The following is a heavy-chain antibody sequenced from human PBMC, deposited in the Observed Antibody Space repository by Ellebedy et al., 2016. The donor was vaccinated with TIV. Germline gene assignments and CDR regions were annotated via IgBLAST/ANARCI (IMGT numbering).Heavy chain of an antibody. CDR1: GFTFSTYW. Sequence: GGSLRLSCAASGFTFSTYWMSWVRQAPGKGLEWVANIKQDASEKYYVDSVKGRFTISRDNAKNSLYLQMNSLRAEDTAVYYCARDQRGYSSSWYAWGQGTLVTVSS. D-gene: IGHD6-13*01. CDR2: IKQDASEK. J-gene: IGHJ4*02. V-gene: IGHV3-7*03. CDR3: ARDQRGYSSSWYA.